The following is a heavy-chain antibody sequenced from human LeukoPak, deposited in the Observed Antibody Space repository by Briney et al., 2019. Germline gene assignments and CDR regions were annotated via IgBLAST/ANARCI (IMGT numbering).Heavy chain of an antibody. V-gene: IGHV3-23*01. D-gene: IGHD6-13*01. J-gene: IGHJ4*02. CDR3: AKDSRPGSSWYVLDY. Sequence: PGGSLRLSCAASGFTFSSYAMSWVRQAPGKGLEWVSAISGSGGSTYYADSVKGRFTISRDNSKNTLYLQMNSLRAEDTAVYYCAKDSRPGSSWYVLDYWGQGTLVTVSS. CDR2: ISGSGGST. CDR1: GFTFSSYA.